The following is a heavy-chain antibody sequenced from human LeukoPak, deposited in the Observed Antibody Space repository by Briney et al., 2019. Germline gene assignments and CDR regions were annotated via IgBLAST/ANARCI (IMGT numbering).Heavy chain of an antibody. CDR2: ISSSGTYI. V-gene: IGHV3-21*06. CDR3: ARQSDLDY. CDR1: GFNFRKHW. J-gene: IGHJ4*02. Sequence: GGSLRLSCAATGFNFRKHWMSWVRQAPGKGLEWVSSISSSGTYIYYAHSLKGRFTISRDNAKNSLYLQMNSLRDDDTAVYYCARQSDLDYWGQGTLVTVSS.